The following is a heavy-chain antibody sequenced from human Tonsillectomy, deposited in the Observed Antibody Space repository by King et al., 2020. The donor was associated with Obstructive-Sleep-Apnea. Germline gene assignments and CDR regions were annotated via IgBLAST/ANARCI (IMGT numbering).Heavy chain of an antibody. D-gene: IGHD3-10*01. CDR1: GFTFNNYG. V-gene: IGHV3-30*18. CDR2: ISYDGNNK. Sequence: VQLVESGGGVVQPGKSLRLSCAASGFTFNNYGMHWVRQAPGKGLEWVAVISYDGNNKFYADSVKGRFTISRDNSQKTLYLQMNSLRAEDTAIYYCAKYQDGFYGSGAHIWGQGTMVTVSS. J-gene: IGHJ3*02. CDR3: AKYQDGFYGSGAHI.